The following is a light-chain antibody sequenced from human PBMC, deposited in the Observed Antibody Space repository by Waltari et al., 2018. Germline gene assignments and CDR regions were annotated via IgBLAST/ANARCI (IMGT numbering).Light chain of an antibody. CDR1: SSDVGGYNY. J-gene: IGLJ1*01. CDR2: EVS. V-gene: IGLV2-8*01. Sequence: QSALTQPPSASGSPAQSVTISCTGTSSDVGGYNYVSRYQQHPGNAPKLMIYEVSKRPSGVPDRFSGSKSGNTASLTVSGLQAEDEADYYCSSYAGSNSYVFGTGTKVTVL. CDR3: SSYAGSNSYV.